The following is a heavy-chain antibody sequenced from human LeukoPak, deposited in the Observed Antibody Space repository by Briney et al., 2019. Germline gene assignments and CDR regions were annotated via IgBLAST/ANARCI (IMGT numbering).Heavy chain of an antibody. CDR3: ARGGGLDV. D-gene: IGHD3-16*01. CDR1: GFSVSNNF. Sequence: GGSLRLSCVVSGFSVSNNFMNWVRQAPGKGLEWVSVIYNAGDTYYADSVKGRFTISRDNSRNSLYLQLNNLKAEDTAVYFCARGGGLDVWGQGATVTVSS. V-gene: IGHV3-53*01. J-gene: IGHJ6*02. CDR2: IYNAGDT.